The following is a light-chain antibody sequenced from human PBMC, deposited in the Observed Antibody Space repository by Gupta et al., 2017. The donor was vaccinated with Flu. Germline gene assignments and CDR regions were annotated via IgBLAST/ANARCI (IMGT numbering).Light chain of an antibody. CDR1: QTGLNSSNNKNY. CDR3: QQYDTTPKT. V-gene: IGKV4-1*01. J-gene: IGKJ1*01. CDR2: CAS. Sequence: DIVMTQSPDSLAVSLGERATINCKSSQTGLNSSNNKNYLAWYQQKPGQPPKLLIYCASTRESGVPDRFSGRGSGTDFTLTISILHAEDVTVYYCQQYDTTPKTFGPGTKVEIK.